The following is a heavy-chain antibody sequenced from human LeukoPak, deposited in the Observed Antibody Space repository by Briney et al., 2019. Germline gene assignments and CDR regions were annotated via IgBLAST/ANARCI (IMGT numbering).Heavy chain of an antibody. CDR3: AREAVFNWFDP. J-gene: IGHJ5*02. CDR1: GGSISSGSYY. CDR2: IYTSGST. V-gene: IGHV4-61*02. Sequence: PSQTLSLTCTVSGGSISSGSYYWSWIRQPAGKGLEWIGRIYTSGSTNYNPSLKSRVTISVDTSKNQLSLKLSSVTAADTAVYYCAREAVFNWFDPWGQGTLVTVSS.